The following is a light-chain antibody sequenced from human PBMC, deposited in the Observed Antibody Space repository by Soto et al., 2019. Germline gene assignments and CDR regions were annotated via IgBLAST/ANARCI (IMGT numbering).Light chain of an antibody. CDR3: CLFTSITTYV. CDR1: SSDVGGYNY. CDR2: EVN. J-gene: IGLJ1*01. V-gene: IGLV2-14*01. Sequence: QSVLTQPPSASGSPGQSVAISCTGTSSDVGGYNYVSWYQQHPGKAPKLMIYEVNKRPSGVSNRFSCSKSGKTASLIISGLQAEDEDDYYCCLFTSITTYVFGT.